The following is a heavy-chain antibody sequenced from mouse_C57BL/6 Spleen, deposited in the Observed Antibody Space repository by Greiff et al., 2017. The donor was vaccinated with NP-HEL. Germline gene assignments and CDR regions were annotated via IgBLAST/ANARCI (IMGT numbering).Heavy chain of an antibody. CDR3: ARPGYGSSYDYFDY. Sequence: QVQLQQSGAELARPGASVKMSCKASGYTFTSYTMHWVKQRPGQGLEWIGYINPSSGYTKYNQKFKDKATLTADKSSSTAYMQLSSLTSEDSAVYYCARPGYGSSYDYFDYWGQGTTLTVSS. V-gene: IGHV1-4*01. J-gene: IGHJ2*01. CDR1: GYTFTSYT. CDR2: INPSSGYT. D-gene: IGHD1-1*01.